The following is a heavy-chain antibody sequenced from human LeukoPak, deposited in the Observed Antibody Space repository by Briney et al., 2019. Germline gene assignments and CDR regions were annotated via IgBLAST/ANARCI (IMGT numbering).Heavy chain of an antibody. V-gene: IGHV3-7*01. CDR3: ARSNPNRNALDL. CDR1: GFTLNSYL. J-gene: IGHJ3*01. D-gene: IGHD1-14*01. CDR2: IKKDGSEE. Sequence: PGGSLRLSCAASGFTLNSYLMSWVRQAPGRGLEWVVNIKKDGSEENYLDSVKGRFTVSRDNAKNSLYLQMNSLRGEDTAVYYCARSNPNRNALDLWGQGTMVTISS.